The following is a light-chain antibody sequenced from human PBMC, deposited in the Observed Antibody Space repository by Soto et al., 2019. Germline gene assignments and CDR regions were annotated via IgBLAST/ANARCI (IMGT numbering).Light chain of an antibody. CDR1: QDISNY. CDR3: QQYDNVPVT. Sequence: DIQMTQSPSSLSASVGDRVTITCQASQDISNYLTWYQQKPGKAPKLLIYDASTLETGVPSRFSGSRSGTDFTFTISSLQPEDIATYYCQQYDNVPVTFGGGTKVEIK. J-gene: IGKJ4*01. V-gene: IGKV1-33*01. CDR2: DAS.